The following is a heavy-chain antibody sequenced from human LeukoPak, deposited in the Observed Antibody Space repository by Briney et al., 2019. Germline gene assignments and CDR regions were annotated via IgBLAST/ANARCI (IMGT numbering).Heavy chain of an antibody. J-gene: IGHJ4*02. CDR3: ARRYTSGWTFDY. D-gene: IGHD6-25*01. CDR1: GFTFCDDY. V-gene: IGHV3-11*01. Sequence: GGSLRLSCAVSGFTFCDDYMNWIRQAPGKGLEWVSYISGSGSTIYYADSVKGRFTISRDNAKNSLYLQMDSLRAEDTAVYYCARRYTSGWTFDYWGQGTLVTVS. CDR2: ISGSGSTI.